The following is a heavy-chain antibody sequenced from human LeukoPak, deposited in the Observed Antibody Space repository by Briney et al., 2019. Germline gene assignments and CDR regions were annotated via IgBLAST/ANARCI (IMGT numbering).Heavy chain of an antibody. D-gene: IGHD6-13*01. CDR2: ISSSSSYI. V-gene: IGHV3-21*01. CDR3: ARGGGMRSWYDFDY. Sequence: GGSLRLSCAATGLTVSSNFMSWVRQAPGKGLEWVSSISSSSSYIYYADSVKGRFTISRDNAKNSLYLQMNNLRAEDTAVYYCARGGGMRSWYDFDYWGQGILVTVSS. J-gene: IGHJ4*02. CDR1: GLTVSSNF.